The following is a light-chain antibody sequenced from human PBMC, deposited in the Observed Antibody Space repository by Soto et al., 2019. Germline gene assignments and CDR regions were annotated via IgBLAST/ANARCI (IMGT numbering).Light chain of an antibody. CDR1: QSVGSY. Sequence: EIVLTQSPATLSLSPGERVALSCRASQSVGSYLAWYQQKPGQAPRLLIYDASNRAPGIPARFSGSGSETDLTLTISSLEPEDFAVYYCHQRSNWPLTFGGGTKVDIK. CDR3: HQRSNWPLT. V-gene: IGKV3-11*01. CDR2: DAS. J-gene: IGKJ4*01.